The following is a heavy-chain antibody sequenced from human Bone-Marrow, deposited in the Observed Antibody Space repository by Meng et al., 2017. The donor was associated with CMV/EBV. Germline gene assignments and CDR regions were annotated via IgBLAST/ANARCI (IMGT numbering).Heavy chain of an antibody. CDR2: INSDGSST. V-gene: IGHV3-74*01. CDR3: ASIGGTMIPTRRGYYGMDV. D-gene: IGHD3-22*01. CDR1: GFTFSSYW. J-gene: IGHJ6*02. Sequence: GESLKISCAASGFTFSSYWMHWVRQAPGKGLVWVSRINSDGSSTSYADSVKGRFTISRDNAKNTLYLQMNSLRAEDTAVYYCASIGGTMIPTRRGYYGMDVWFQGTTVTVSS.